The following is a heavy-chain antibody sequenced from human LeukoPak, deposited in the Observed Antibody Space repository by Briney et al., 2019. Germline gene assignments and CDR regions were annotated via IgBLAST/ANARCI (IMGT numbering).Heavy chain of an antibody. CDR2: INAYNGNT. J-gene: IGHJ6*03. V-gene: IGHV1-18*01. D-gene: IGHD3-10*01. Sequence: ASVTVSCKASGYTFTSYGISWVRQAPGQGLEWMGWINAYNGNTNYAQTLQGRVTMTTDTSTSTAYMELSSLRSDDTAVYYCARDRARNYYGSGSYYNDYYCYMDVWGKGTTVTVSS. CDR1: GYTFTSYG. CDR3: ARDRARNYYGSGSYYNDYYCYMDV.